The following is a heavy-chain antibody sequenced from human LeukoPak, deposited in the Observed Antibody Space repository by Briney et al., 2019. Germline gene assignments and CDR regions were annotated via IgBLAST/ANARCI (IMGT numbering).Heavy chain of an antibody. D-gene: IGHD4-17*01. Sequence: PGGSLRLSCAASGFTFSSYWMSWVRQAPGKGLEWVANIKQDGSEKYYVDSVKGRFTISRDNAKNSLYLQMNSLRAEDTAVYYCARGRNDYGDYGLDYWGQGTLVTVSS. CDR2: IKQDGSEK. V-gene: IGHV3-7*01. CDR1: GFTFSSYW. J-gene: IGHJ4*02. CDR3: ARGRNDYGDYGLDY.